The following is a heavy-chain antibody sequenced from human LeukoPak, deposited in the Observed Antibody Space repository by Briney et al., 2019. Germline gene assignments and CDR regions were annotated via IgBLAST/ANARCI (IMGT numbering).Heavy chain of an antibody. Sequence: SETLSLTCAVYGGSFSGYYWSRIRQPPGKGLEWIGEINHSGSTNYNPSLKSRVTISVDTSKNQFSLKLSSVTAADTAVYYCARGDSSSWYGVKVPFDYWGQGTLVTVSS. V-gene: IGHV4-34*01. CDR3: ARGDSSSWYGVKVPFDY. CDR2: INHSGST. D-gene: IGHD6-13*01. CDR1: GGSFSGYY. J-gene: IGHJ4*02.